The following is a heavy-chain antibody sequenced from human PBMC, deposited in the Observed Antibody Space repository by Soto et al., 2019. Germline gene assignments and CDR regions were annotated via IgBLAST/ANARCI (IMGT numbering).Heavy chain of an antibody. CDR3: AKDHPSQLYGTDV. Sequence: GGSLRLSCAASGFTFSSYAMSWVRQAPGKGLEWVSAISGSAGSTYYADSVKGRFTISRDNSENTLYLQMNSLRAEDTAVYYCAKDHPSQLYGTDVWGQGTPVNGSS. D-gene: IGHD2-2*01. V-gene: IGHV3-23*01. CDR2: ISGSAGST. CDR1: GFTFSSYA. J-gene: IGHJ6*02.